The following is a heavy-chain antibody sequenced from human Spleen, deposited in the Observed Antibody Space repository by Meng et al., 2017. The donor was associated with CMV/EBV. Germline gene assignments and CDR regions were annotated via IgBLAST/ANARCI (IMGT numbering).Heavy chain of an antibody. Sequence: SETLSLTCNVSGRSISSSSYYWGWIRQPPGKGLEWIGNIYYSGRTYYSPTLKSRVTISVDTSKNQFSLKLTSVTAPDTAIYYCARAGGFGSYSGMDVWGQGTTVTVSS. CDR1: GRSISSSSYY. D-gene: IGHD2-21*01. CDR3: ARAGGFGSYSGMDV. V-gene: IGHV4-39*07. J-gene: IGHJ6*02. CDR2: IYYSGRT.